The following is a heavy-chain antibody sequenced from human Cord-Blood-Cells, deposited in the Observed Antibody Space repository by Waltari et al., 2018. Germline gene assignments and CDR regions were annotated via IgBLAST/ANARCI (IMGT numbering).Heavy chain of an antibody. CDR3: ARSYYDSSGYFDY. Sequence: EVQLVESGGGLVQPGGPLRLSCAASGFPFSSLWTCWVRSAPGKGLEWVENIKQDGSEKYYVDSVKGRFTISRDNAKNSLYLQMNSLRAEDTAVYYCARSYYDSSGYFDYWGQGTLVTVSS. J-gene: IGHJ4*02. CDR1: GFPFSSLW. D-gene: IGHD3-22*01. CDR2: IKQDGSEK. V-gene: IGHV3-7*01.